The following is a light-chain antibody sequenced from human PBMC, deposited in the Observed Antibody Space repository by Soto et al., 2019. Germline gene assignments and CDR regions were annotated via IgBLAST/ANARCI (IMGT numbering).Light chain of an antibody. V-gene: IGKV1-17*03. J-gene: IGKJ1*01. CDR2: AAS. CDR3: LQHNSYPPWT. Sequence: DIQMTQSPSAMSASVGDRVTITCRASQGISNYLAWFQQKPGKVTKRLIYAASSLQSGVPSRLSGSGSGTEFTPTISSLQPEDFATYYCLQHNSYPPWTFGQGTKV. CDR1: QGISNY.